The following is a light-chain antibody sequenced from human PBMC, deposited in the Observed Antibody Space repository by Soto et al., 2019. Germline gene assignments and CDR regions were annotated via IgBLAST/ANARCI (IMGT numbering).Light chain of an antibody. CDR2: AES. CDR3: QQSSINPHT. V-gene: IGKV1-39*01. J-gene: IGKJ3*01. Sequence: DVQMTQSPSSLSASVGDTVTITCRASQNINNYVNWYQHKVGRAPKLLIYAESNLKRGVPSRFSGNGSGTDFTLTISILQPEDFATYYGQQSSINPHTFGRGTKVDVK. CDR1: QNINNY.